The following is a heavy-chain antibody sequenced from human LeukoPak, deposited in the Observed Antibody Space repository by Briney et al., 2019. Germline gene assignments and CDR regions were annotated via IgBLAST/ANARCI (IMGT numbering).Heavy chain of an antibody. V-gene: IGHV4-34*01. J-gene: IGHJ6*03. Sequence: PSETLSLTCAVYGGSFSGYYWSWIRQPPGKGLEWIGEINHSGSTNYNPSLKSRVTISVDTSKNQFSLKLSSVTAADTAVYYCARGPSSSWYYYYYYMEVWGKGPRSPSP. CDR1: GGSFSGYY. CDR2: INHSGST. D-gene: IGHD6-13*01. CDR3: ARGPSSSWYYYYYYMEV.